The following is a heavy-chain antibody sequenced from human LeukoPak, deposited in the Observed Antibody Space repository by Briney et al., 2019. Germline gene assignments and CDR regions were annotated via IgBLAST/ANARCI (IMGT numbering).Heavy chain of an antibody. Sequence: SETLSLTCAVYGGSFSGYYWSWIRQPPGKGLEWIGEIKHSGSTNYNPSLKSRVTISVDTSKNQFSLKLSSVTAADTAVYYCARGVPDIVVVPAPRGGWFDPWGQGTLVTVSS. CDR3: ARGVPDIVVVPAPRGGWFDP. CDR1: GGSFSGYY. CDR2: IKHSGST. J-gene: IGHJ5*02. V-gene: IGHV4-34*01. D-gene: IGHD2-2*01.